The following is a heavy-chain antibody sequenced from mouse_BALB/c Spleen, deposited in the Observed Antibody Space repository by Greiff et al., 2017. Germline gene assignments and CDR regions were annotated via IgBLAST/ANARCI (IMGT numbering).Heavy chain of an antibody. CDR3: ARYYGSTGDY. V-gene: IGHV5-4*02. D-gene: IGHD1-1*01. J-gene: IGHJ4*01. CDR1: GFTFSDYY. CDR2: ISDGGSYT. Sequence: EVQLVESGGGLVKPGGSLKLSCAASGFTFSDYYMYWVRQTPEKRLEWVATISDGGSYTYYPDSVKGRFTISRDNAKNNLYLQMSSLKSEDTAMYYCARYYGSTGDYWGQGTSVTVSS.